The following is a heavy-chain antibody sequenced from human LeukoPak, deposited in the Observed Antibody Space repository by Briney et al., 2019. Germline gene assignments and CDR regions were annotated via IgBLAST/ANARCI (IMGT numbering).Heavy chain of an antibody. D-gene: IGHD3-22*01. CDR1: GGTFSIYA. CDR3: AREDDYYDSSGYQKDAFDI. V-gene: IGHV1-69*06. J-gene: IGHJ3*02. Sequence: SVKVSCKASGGTFSIYAISWVRQAPGQGLEWMGGIIPIFGTANYAQKFQGRVTITADKSTSTAYMELSRLRSEDTAVYYCAREDDYYDSSGYQKDAFDIWGQGTMVTVSS. CDR2: IIPIFGTA.